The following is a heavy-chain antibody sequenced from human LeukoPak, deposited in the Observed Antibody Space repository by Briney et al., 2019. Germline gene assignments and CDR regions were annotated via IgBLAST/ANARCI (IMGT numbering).Heavy chain of an antibody. J-gene: IGHJ4*02. D-gene: IGHD3-10*01. CDR2: IIPIFGTA. V-gene: IGHV1-69*13. CDR3: ARGGYYGSGSYLYFDY. Sequence: SVKVSCKASGGTFSSYAISWVRQAPGQGLEWMGGIIPIFGTANYAQKFQGRVTITADESTSTAYMELSSLRSEDTAVYYCARGGYYGSGSYLYFDYWGQGTLVTVSS. CDR1: GGTFSSYA.